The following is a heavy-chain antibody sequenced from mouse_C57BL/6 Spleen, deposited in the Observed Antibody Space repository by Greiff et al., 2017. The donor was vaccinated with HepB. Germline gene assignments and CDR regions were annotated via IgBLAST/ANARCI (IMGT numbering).Heavy chain of an antibody. CDR2: IDPSDSET. J-gene: IGHJ3*01. CDR3: ARSHGCSSGSWFAY. V-gene: IGHV1-52*01. CDR1: GYTFTSYW. D-gene: IGHD3-2*02. Sequence: QVQLQQPGAELVRPGSSVKLSCKASGYTFTSYWMHWVKQRPIQGLEWIGNIDPSDSETHYNQKFKDKATLTVDKSSSTAYMQLSSLTSEDSAVYYCARSHGCSSGSWFAYWGQGTLVTVSA.